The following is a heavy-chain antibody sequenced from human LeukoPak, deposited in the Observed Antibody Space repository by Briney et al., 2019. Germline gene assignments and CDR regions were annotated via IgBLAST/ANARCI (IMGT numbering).Heavy chain of an antibody. J-gene: IGHJ4*02. CDR1: GFSFSTYS. CDR3: AKGIPSDY. CDR2: IRSSSSTI. D-gene: IGHD2-21*01. Sequence: GGSLRLSCAAPGFSFSTYSMTWVRQPPGKGLEWVSYIRSSSSTIYYADSVKGRFTISRDNSKNTLYLQMNSLRAEDTAVYYCAKGIPSDYWGQGTLVTVSS. V-gene: IGHV3-48*01.